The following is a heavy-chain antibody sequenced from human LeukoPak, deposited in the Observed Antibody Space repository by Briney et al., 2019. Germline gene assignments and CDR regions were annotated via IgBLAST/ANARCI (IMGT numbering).Heavy chain of an antibody. Sequence: GGSLRLSCVVSGFTFSSYWMSWVRQAPGKGLEWVANIKEDGSEKYFVDSVKGRFAISRDNAKNSLYLQINSLRAEDTAVYYCAREAGYSSGWSGGYYYGMDVWGQGTTVTVSS. CDR2: IKEDGSEK. V-gene: IGHV3-7*01. CDR3: AREAGYSSGWSGGYYYGMDV. J-gene: IGHJ6*02. D-gene: IGHD6-19*01. CDR1: GFTFSSYW.